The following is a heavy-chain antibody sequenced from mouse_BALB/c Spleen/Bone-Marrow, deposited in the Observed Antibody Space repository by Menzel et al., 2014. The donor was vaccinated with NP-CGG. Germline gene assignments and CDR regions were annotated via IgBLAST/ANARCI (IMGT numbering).Heavy chain of an antibody. V-gene: IGHV1-69*02. CDR3: ARSTGYYWYFDV. CDR1: GYTFTSYW. D-gene: IGHD2-2*01. Sequence: QVQLQQSGAELVKPGAPVKLSCKASGYTFTSYWMNWVKQRPGRGLEWIGRIDPSDGETHYNQKFKDKATLTVDKSSSTAYIQLSSLTSENSAVYYCARSTGYYWYFDVWGAGTTVTVSS. J-gene: IGHJ1*01. CDR2: IDPSDGET.